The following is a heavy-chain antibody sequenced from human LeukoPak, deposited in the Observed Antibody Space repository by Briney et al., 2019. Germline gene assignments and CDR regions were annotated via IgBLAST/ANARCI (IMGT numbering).Heavy chain of an antibody. CDR3: AKDESWNPWYMDV. CDR1: GFTFSSYA. J-gene: IGHJ6*03. D-gene: IGHD1-1*01. Sequence: GGSLRLSCAASGFTFSSYATSWVRQAPGKGLEWVSGTSGSGGTTYYADSVKGRFTISRDNSENTLYLQMNSLRAEDTAVYHCAKDESWNPWYMDVWGKGTTVTVSS. V-gene: IGHV3-23*01. CDR2: TSGSGGTT.